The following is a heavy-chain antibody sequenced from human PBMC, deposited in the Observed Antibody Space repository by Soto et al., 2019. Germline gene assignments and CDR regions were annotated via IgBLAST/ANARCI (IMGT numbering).Heavy chain of an antibody. Sequence: PGGSLGLSCAAYGFSFSSYSMKWVRQAPGKGLEWVSSISSSSSYIYYADSVKGRFTISRDNAKNSLYLQMNSLRAEDTAVYYCARSPNTLYCSSTSCYGVFDPWGQGT. CDR1: GFSFSSYS. J-gene: IGHJ5*02. V-gene: IGHV3-21*01. CDR2: ISSSSSYI. CDR3: ARSPNTLYCSSTSCYGVFDP. D-gene: IGHD2-2*01.